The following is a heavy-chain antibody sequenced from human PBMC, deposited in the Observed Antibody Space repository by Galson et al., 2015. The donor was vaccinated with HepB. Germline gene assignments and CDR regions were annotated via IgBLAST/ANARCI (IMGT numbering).Heavy chain of an antibody. J-gene: IGHJ4*02. V-gene: IGHV4-39*01. CDR3: ARHLRGYCSSPSYHSDY. Sequence: SETLSLTCTVSGGSISSSSYSWGWIRQPPGKGLEWIGSIYYSGSTYYNPSLKSRVTMSVDTSKNQFSLKLSSVTAADMAVYYCARHLRGYCSSPSYHSDYWGQGTLVTVSS. CDR1: GGSISSSSYS. D-gene: IGHD2-2*01. CDR2: IYYSGST.